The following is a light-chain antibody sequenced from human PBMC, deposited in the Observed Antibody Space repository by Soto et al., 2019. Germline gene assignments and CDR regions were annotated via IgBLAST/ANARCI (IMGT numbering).Light chain of an antibody. CDR2: LAS. J-gene: IGKJ1*01. Sequence: SQFTPSPSSLSASVGDRVVITCRASQGIRSDFAWFQQKPGKAPKLLIYLASTLQSGVPSRFSGSASGTEFTLTINSLQPDDFATYYCQQYNRYSATFGQGTKVDIK. CDR3: QQYNRYSAT. V-gene: IGKV1-9*01. CDR1: QGIRSD.